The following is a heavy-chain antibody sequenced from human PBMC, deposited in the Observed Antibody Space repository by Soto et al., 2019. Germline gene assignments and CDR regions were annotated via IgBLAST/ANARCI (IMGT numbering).Heavy chain of an antibody. CDR1: GGSISSGGYY. J-gene: IGHJ5*02. CDR2: IYYSGST. V-gene: IGHV4-31*03. Sequence: PSETLSLTCTVSGGSISSGGYYWSWIRQHPGKGLEWIGYIYYSGSTYYNPSLKSRVTISVDTSKNQFSLKLSSVTAADTAVYYFARGDSYYSNPSTFDPWGQGTLVTVSS. CDR3: ARGDSYYSNPSTFDP. D-gene: IGHD4-4*01.